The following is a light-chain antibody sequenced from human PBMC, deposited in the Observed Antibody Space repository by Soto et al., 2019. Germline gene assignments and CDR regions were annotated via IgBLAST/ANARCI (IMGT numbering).Light chain of an antibody. Sequence: LTQPASVSGSPGQSITISCTGTSSDVGGYNFVSWYQQHPGKAPKLMIYEVTSRPSGVSNRFSGSKSGNTASLTISGLQAEDEADYYCNSYTTISTLVFGTGTKVTVL. CDR1: SSDVGGYNF. CDR2: EVT. V-gene: IGLV2-14*03. CDR3: NSYTTISTLV. J-gene: IGLJ1*01.